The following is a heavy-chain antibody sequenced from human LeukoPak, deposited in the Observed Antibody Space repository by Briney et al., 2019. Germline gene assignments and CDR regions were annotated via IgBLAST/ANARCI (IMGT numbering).Heavy chain of an antibody. CDR2: IYYSGST. Sequence: SETLSLTCTVSGGSISSGGYYWSWIRQHPGKGLEWIGCIYYSGSTYYNPSLKSRVTISVDTSKNQFSLKLSSVTAADTAVYYCARIPNQSKYSIGNYWGQGTLVTVSS. CDR1: GGSISSGGYY. J-gene: IGHJ4*02. V-gene: IGHV4-31*03. CDR3: ARIPNQSKYSIGNY. D-gene: IGHD1-14*01.